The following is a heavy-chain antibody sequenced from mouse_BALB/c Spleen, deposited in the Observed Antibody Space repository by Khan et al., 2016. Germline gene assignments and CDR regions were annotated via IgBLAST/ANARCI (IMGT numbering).Heavy chain of an antibody. D-gene: IGHD4-1*01. CDR1: GYTFTNYG. V-gene: IGHV9-3-1*01. J-gene: IGHJ1*01. Sequence: QIQLVQSRPELKKPGETVKISCKASGYTFTNYGMNWVKQAPGKGLKWMGWINTYTEEPTYADDFKGRFAFSLETSASTANLQINNLTNEDTATXFCASGTDWYFDVWGAGTTVTVSS. CDR2: INTYTEEP. CDR3: ASGTDWYFDV.